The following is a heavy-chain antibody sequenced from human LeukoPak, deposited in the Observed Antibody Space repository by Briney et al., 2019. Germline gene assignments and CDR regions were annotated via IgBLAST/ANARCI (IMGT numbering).Heavy chain of an antibody. D-gene: IGHD3-22*01. CDR2: IIPIFGTA. Sequence: GASVKLSCKASGGTFSSYAISWVRQAPGQGLEWMGGIIPIFGTANYAQKFQGRVTITADESTSTAYMELSRLRSEDTAVYYCARASYYYYDSSGYTYWGKGTLVTVSS. V-gene: IGHV1-69*13. J-gene: IGHJ4*02. CDR3: ARASYYYYDSSGYTY. CDR1: GGTFSSYA.